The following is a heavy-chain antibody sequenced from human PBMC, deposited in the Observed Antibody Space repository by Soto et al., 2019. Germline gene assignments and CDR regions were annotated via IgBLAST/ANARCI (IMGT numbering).Heavy chain of an antibody. CDR2: INPSGGST. V-gene: IGHV1-46*03. CDR3: ARGPIVVVPAAPTPSDAFDI. J-gene: IGHJ3*02. D-gene: IGHD2-2*01. Sequence: ASVKVSCKASGYTFTSYYMHWVRQAPGQGLEWMGIINPSGGSTSYAQKFQGRVTMTRDTSTSTVYMELSSLRSEDTAVYYCARGPIVVVPAAPTPSDAFDIWGQGTMVTVSS. CDR1: GYTFTSYY.